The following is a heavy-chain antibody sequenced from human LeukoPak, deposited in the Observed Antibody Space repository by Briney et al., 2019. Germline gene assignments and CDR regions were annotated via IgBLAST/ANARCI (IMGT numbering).Heavy chain of an antibody. CDR1: GYTFTSYG. CDR3: ARAPYYYDSSGYYAMYYYYYYMDV. V-gene: IGHV1-18*01. D-gene: IGHD3-22*01. CDR2: ISAYNGNT. Sequence: ASVKVSCKASGYTFTSYGISWVRQAPGQGLEWMGWISAYNGNTNYAQKLQGRVTMTTDTSTSTAYMELRSLRSDDTAVYYCARAPYYYDSSGYYAMYYYYYYMDVWGKGTTVTVFS. J-gene: IGHJ6*03.